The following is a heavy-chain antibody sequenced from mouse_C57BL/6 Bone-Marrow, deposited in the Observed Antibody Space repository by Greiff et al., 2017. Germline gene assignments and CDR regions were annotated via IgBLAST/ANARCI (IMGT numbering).Heavy chain of an antibody. CDR1: GYTFTSYW. Sequence: QVQLQQPGAELVKPGASVKMSCKASGYTFTSYWITWVKQRPGQGLEWIGDIYPGSGSTNYNEKFKSKATLTVDTSSSTAYMQLSSLTSEDSAVYYCASSTVVTTAGYYVDYWGQGTTLTVSS. V-gene: IGHV1-55*01. CDR2: IYPGSGST. CDR3: ASSTVVTTAGYYVDY. J-gene: IGHJ2*01. D-gene: IGHD2-2*01.